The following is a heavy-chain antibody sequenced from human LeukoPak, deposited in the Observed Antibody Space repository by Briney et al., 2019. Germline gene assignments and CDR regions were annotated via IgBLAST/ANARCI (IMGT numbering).Heavy chain of an antibody. J-gene: IGHJ4*02. CDR2: ISSSSSYI. CDR3: ASGATTLFDY. V-gene: IGHV3-21*01. CDR1: GFTFSSYS. D-gene: IGHD1-26*01. Sequence: GGSLRLSCAASGFTFSSYSMNWVRQAPGKGLEWVSSISSSSSYIYYADSVKGRFTISRDNAKNPLYLQMNSLRAEDTAVYYCASGATTLFDYWGQGTLVTVSS.